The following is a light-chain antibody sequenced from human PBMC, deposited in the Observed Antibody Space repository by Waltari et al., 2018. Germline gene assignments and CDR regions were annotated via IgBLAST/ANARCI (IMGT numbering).Light chain of an antibody. Sequence: EIVLTQSPGTLSLSPGERATLSCRASQTVRTTYLAWYQQKPGQAPTLLIYDTSSRVTGIPDRFSGSGSGTDFSLTISSLEPEDFAVYYCQQYDISPLTFGGGTKVETK. CDR2: DTS. CDR3: QQYDISPLT. CDR1: QTVRTTY. J-gene: IGKJ4*01. V-gene: IGKV3-20*01.